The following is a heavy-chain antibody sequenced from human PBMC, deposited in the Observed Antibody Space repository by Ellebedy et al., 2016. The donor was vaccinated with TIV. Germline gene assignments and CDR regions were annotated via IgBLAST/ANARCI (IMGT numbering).Heavy chain of an antibody. CDR1: GFTFDDYA. CDR2: ISWNSGSI. Sequence: SLKISCAASGFTFDDYAMHWVRQAPGKGLEWVSGISWNSGSIGYADSVKGRFTISRDNAKNSLYLQMNSLRAEDTAVFYCAKKYGSSSPAFDYWGQGTLVTVSS. V-gene: IGHV3-9*01. CDR3: AKKYGSSSPAFDY. D-gene: IGHD6-6*01. J-gene: IGHJ4*02.